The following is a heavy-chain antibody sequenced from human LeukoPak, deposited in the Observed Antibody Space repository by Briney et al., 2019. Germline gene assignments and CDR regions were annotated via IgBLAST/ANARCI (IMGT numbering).Heavy chain of an antibody. CDR1: GFTFSSYS. D-gene: IGHD3-22*01. Sequence: GGSLRLSCAASGFTFSSYSMNWVRQAPEKGLEWVSSISSSSSYIYYADSVKGRFTISRDNAKNSLYLQMNSLRAEDTAVYYCARELDYYYDSSGYTAPDYWGQGTLVTVSS. J-gene: IGHJ4*02. CDR2: ISSSSSYI. V-gene: IGHV3-21*01. CDR3: ARELDYYYDSSGYTAPDY.